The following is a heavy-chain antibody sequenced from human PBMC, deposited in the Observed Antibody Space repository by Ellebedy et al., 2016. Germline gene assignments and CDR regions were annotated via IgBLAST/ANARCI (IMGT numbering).Heavy chain of an antibody. CDR3: ARAPGEGSGYYYYYYMDV. CDR2: MNPNSGNT. D-gene: IGHD3-10*01. V-gene: IGHV1-8*01. Sequence: ASVKVSXXASGYTFTSYDINWVRQATGQGLEWMGWMNPNSGNTGYAQKFQGRVTMTRNTSISTAYMELSSLRSEDTAVYYCARAPGEGSGYYYYYYMDVWGKGTTVTVSS. CDR1: GYTFTSYD. J-gene: IGHJ6*03.